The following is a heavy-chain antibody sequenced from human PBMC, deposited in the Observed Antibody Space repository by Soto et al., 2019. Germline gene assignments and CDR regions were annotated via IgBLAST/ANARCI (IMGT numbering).Heavy chain of an antibody. CDR3: AKDISALINYSYMDV. J-gene: IGHJ6*03. CDR1: GFTFSSYG. D-gene: IGHD2-2*01. V-gene: IGHV3-30*18. Sequence: GGSLRLSCAASGFTFSSYGMHWVRQAPGKGLEWVAVISYDGSNKYYADSVKGRFTISRDNSKNTLYLQMNSLRAEDTAVYYCAKDISALINYSYMDVWGKGTTVPVSS. CDR2: ISYDGSNK.